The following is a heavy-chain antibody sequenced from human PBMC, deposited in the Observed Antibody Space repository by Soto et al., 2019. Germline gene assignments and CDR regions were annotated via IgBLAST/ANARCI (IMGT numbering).Heavy chain of an antibody. V-gene: IGHV1-18*01. D-gene: IGHD3-22*01. CDR3: ARDRARSGYYYHPEWES. Sequence: QVQLVQSGAEVKKPGASVKVSCKASGYTYTSYGISWVRQAPGQGLEWMGWISAYNGNTNYAQKLQGRVTMTTDTSTSTAYMELRSLRSDDTAVYYCARDRARSGYYYHPEWESWGQGTLVTVSS. J-gene: IGHJ4*02. CDR1: GYTYTSYG. CDR2: ISAYNGNT.